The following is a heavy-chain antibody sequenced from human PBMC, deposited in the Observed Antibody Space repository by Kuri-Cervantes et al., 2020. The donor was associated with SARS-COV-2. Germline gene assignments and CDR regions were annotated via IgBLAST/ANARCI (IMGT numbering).Heavy chain of an antibody. D-gene: IGHD3-22*01. CDR1: GGTFSSYA. J-gene: IGHJ4*03. V-gene: IGHV1-69*06. CDR3: ARDYCYDSSGYYYRFDY. Sequence: SVKVSCKASGGTFSSYAISWVRQAPGQGLEWMGGIIPIFGTANYAQKFQGRVTITADKSTSTAYMELSSLRSEDTAVYYCARDYCYDSSGYYYRFDYWGQGTTVTVSS. CDR2: IIPIFGTA.